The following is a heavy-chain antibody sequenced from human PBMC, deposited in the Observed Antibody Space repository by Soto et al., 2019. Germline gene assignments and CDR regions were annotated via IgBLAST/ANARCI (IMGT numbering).Heavy chain of an antibody. CDR2: LIPVYGTP. J-gene: IGHJ4*02. CDR3: ARVPAGPLVVLAPFDH. V-gene: IGHV1-69*06. D-gene: IGHD2-21*01. Sequence: QVHLVQSGAEVRKPGSSVWVSCKASGGTFSNYFIGGVRQAPGQGLEWMVGLIPVYGTPSYAQNSQGRVKSSANRPTGTTYLELKNLTSEATAIYYCARVPAGPLVVLAPFDHWGQGTPVTVSS. CDR1: GGTFSNYF.